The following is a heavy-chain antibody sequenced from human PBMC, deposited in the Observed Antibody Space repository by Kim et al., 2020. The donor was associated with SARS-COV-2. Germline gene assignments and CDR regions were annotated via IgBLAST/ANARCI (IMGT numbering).Heavy chain of an antibody. CDR3: ARDNGLGGRLGYYDY. Sequence: GGSLRLSCAASGFTVSSNYMSWVRQAPGKGLEWVSVIYSGGSTYYADSVKGRFTISRDNSKNTLYLQMNSLRAEDTAVYYCARDNGLGGRLGYYDYWGQGTLVTVSS. J-gene: IGHJ4*02. CDR2: IYSGGST. V-gene: IGHV3-53*01. D-gene: IGHD2-8*01. CDR1: GFTVSSNY.